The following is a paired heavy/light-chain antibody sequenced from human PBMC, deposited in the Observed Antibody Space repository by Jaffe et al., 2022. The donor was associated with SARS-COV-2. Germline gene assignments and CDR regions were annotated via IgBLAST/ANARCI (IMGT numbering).Light chain of an antibody. CDR1: SDINVGSYN. J-gene: IGLJ2*01. CDR3: MIWPSNDVV. CDR2: YYSDSDK. Sequence: QPVLTQPPSSSASPGESARLTCTLPSDINVGSYNIYWYQQKPGSPPRYLLYYYSDSDKGQGSGVPSRFSGSKDASANTGILLISGLQSEDEADYYCMIWPSNDVVFGGGTKLTVL. V-gene: IGLV5-37*01.
Heavy chain of an antibody. CDR3: ARGSSEEFDY. Sequence: QMQLVQSGAEVKKTGSSVKVSCKASGYTFTYRYLHWVRQAPGQALEWMGWITPFNGNTNYAQKFQDRVTITRDRSMSTAYMELSSLRSEDTAMYYCARGSSEEFDYWGQGTLVTVSS. CDR2: ITPFNGNT. V-gene: IGHV1-45*02. J-gene: IGHJ4*02. CDR1: GYTFTYRY.